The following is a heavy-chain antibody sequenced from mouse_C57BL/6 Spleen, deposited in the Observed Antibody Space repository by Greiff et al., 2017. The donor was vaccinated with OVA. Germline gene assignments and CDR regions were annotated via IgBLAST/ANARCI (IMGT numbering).Heavy chain of an antibody. CDR3: ASAGDYYAMDY. CDR1: GYSFTSYY. V-gene: IGHV1-66*01. J-gene: IGHJ4*01. Sequence: VKLQESGPELVKPGASVKISCKASGYSFTSYYIHWVKQRPGQGLEWIGWIYPGSGNTKYNEKFKGKATLTADTSSSTAYMQLSSLTSEDSAVYYCASAGDYYAMDYWGQGTSVTVSS. CDR2: IYPGSGNT.